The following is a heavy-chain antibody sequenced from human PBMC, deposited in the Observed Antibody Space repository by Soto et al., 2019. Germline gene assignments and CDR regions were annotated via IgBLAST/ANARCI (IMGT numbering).Heavy chain of an antibody. D-gene: IGHD1-7*01. CDR2: IIPIFGTA. V-gene: IGHV1-69*13. CDR1: GGTFSSYA. CDR3: AKELRSIYYGMDV. Sequence: ASVKVSFKASGGTFSSYAISWVRQAPGQGLEWMGGIIPIFGTANYAQKFQGRVTITADESTSTAYMELSSLRSEDTAVCYCAKELRSIYYGMDVWGQGTTVTVSS. J-gene: IGHJ6*02.